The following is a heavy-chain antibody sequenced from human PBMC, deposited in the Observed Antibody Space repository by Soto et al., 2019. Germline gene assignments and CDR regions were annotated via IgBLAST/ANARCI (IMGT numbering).Heavy chain of an antibody. CDR2: INHRGSA. D-gene: IGHD6-19*01. Sequence: SETLSLTCAVSGASVSSTYWWSWVRQPPGKGPEWIGEINHRGSANYNPSLKSRVTISADISKSQFSLKLSSVTAADTAVYYCARLTSGWGLEYFQHWGQGSLVSVS. V-gene: IGHV4-4*02. J-gene: IGHJ1*01. CDR3: ARLTSGWGLEYFQH. CDR1: GASVSSTYW.